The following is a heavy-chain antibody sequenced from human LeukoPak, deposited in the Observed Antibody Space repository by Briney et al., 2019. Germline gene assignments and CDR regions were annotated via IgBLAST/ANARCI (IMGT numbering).Heavy chain of an antibody. CDR3: ERRTFGDYYFDY. J-gene: IGHJ4*02. Sequence: GESLQISCKGSGYRFTSYWIGWVRQLPGKGLEWMGIIYPDDSDTRYSPSFQGQVTISADKSISTAHLQWSSLKASDTAIYYCERRTFGDYYFDYWGQGTLVTVSS. CDR1: GYRFTSYW. CDR2: IYPDDSDT. D-gene: IGHD4-17*01. V-gene: IGHV5-51*01.